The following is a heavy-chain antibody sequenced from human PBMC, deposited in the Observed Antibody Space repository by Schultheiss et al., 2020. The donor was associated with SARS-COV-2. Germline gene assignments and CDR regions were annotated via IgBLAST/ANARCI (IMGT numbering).Heavy chain of an antibody. D-gene: IGHD6-13*01. CDR2: INAGNGNT. CDR1: GYTFTSYD. CDR3: ARDLWAAAGTSDY. V-gene: IGHV1-3*01. Sequence: ASVKVSCKASGYTFTSYDINWVRQATGQRLEWMGWINAGNGNTKYSQKFQGRVTITRDTSASTAYMELSSLRSEDTAVYYCARDLWAAAGTSDYWGQGTLVTVSS. J-gene: IGHJ4*02.